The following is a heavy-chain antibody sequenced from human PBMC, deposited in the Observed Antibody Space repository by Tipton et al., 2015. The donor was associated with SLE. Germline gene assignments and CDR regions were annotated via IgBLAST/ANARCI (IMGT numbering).Heavy chain of an antibody. CDR1: GDSMSSSNYY. CDR3: ARSVGTWGSQYFDL. J-gene: IGHJ2*01. V-gene: IGHV4-39*07. D-gene: IGHD7-27*01. CDR2: IYYSGST. Sequence: TLSLTCTVSGDSMSSSNYYWGWIRQPPGKGLECIGSIYYSGSTYYNPSLRSRVTISVDTSKNQFSLNLSSVTAADTAVYYCARSVGTWGSQYFDLWGRGTLVTVSS.